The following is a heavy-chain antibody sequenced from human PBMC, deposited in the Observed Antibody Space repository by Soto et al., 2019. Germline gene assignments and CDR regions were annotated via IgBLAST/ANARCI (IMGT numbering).Heavy chain of an antibody. CDR1: GYGFTTYG. D-gene: IGHD1-1*01. CDR2: ISAHNGNT. Sequence: QVHLVQSGAEVKKPGASVKVSCKGSGYGFTTYGITWVRQAPGQGLEWMAWISAHNGNTNYAQKPQGRVTVTRDTSTSTAYMELRSLRSDDTAVYYCARGRYGDYWGQGARVTVSS. V-gene: IGHV1-18*01. CDR3: ARGRYGDY. J-gene: IGHJ4*02.